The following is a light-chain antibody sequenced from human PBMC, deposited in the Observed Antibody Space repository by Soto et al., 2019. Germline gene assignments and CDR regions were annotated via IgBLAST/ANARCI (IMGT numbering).Light chain of an antibody. CDR3: KHYNSYSEA. J-gene: IGKJ1*01. Sequence: DIQITQSRYTLSASVGDRVANTWRASDNIVHWVAGYQQQPGKPPKLLINKESTLKSGVPSRFCCSGYGTEFTLTISTRQPDDFATYYCKHYNSYSEAFGQGTKVDI. CDR1: DNIVHW. CDR2: KES. V-gene: IGKV1-5*03.